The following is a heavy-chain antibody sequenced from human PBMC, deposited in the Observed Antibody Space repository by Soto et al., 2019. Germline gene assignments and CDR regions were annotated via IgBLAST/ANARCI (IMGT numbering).Heavy chain of an antibody. CDR3: AKDGPFDY. CDR2: ISYDGSNK. Sequence: QVQLVESGGGVVQPGRSLRLSCAASGFTFSSYGMHWVRQAPGKGLEWVAAISYDGSNKYYADSVKGRFTISRDNSKNTLYLQMNSLRAEDTAVYYCAKDGPFDYWGQGTLVTVSS. CDR1: GFTFSSYG. V-gene: IGHV3-30*18. J-gene: IGHJ4*02.